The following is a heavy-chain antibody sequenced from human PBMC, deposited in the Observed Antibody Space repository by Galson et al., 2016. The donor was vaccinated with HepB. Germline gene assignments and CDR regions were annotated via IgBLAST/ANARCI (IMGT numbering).Heavy chain of an antibody. CDR1: GFTVSSTF. V-gene: IGHV3-53*01. D-gene: IGHD6-19*01. CDR3: ARGKAVTGSDPLDP. Sequence: SLRLSCAASGFTVSSTFMTWVRQAPGKGLEWVSVIYSGDSTNSADSVKGRFTISRDNSKNTLYLQMNSLRVEDTAVYYCARGKAVTGSDPLDPWGQGTLVTVSS. J-gene: IGHJ5*02. CDR2: IYSGDST.